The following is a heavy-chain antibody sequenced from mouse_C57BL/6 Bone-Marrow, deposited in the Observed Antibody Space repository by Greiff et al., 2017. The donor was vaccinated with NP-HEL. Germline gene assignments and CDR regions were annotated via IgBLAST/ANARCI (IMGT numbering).Heavy chain of an antibody. V-gene: IGHV2-3*01. Sequence: VQLQQSGPGLVAPSQSLSITCTVSGFSLTSYCVSWVRQPPGKGLEWLGVIWGDGGTNYYSALISSLSTRTVNSKSKVFLKLNSLQTNDTAADYCAKPDGSSYDFAYWGQGTLVTVSA. D-gene: IGHD1-1*01. CDR2: IWGDGGT. CDR3: AKPDGSSYDFAY. J-gene: IGHJ3*01. CDR1: GFSLTSYC.